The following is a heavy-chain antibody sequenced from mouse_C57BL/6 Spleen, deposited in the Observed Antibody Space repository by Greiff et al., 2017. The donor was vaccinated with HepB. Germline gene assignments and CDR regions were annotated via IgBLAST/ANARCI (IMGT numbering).Heavy chain of an antibody. CDR1: GFTFSDYG. Sequence: EVQGVESGGGLVKPGGSLKLSCAASGFTFSDYGMHWVRQAPEKGLEGVAYISSGSSTIYYADTVKGRFTISRDNANNTLFLQMTSLRSEDTAMYYCARTDGSSWGFFDYWGQGTTLTVSS. CDR3: ARTDGSSWGFFDY. D-gene: IGHD1-1*01. J-gene: IGHJ2*01. V-gene: IGHV5-17*01. CDR2: ISSGSSTI.